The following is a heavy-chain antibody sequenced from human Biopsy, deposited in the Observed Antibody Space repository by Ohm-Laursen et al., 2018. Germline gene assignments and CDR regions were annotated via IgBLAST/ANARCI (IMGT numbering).Heavy chain of an antibody. Sequence: ASVKVSCKASGYTFTSHDINWVRQATGQGLEWMGWMSPNTGNTVYAQRFQDRVTVTSDTSTGTAYMELTSLTSDDTAVYYCATKLTGYFHHWGQGTLVIVSS. CDR2: MSPNTGNT. V-gene: IGHV1-8*01. J-gene: IGHJ1*01. D-gene: IGHD3-9*01. CDR1: GYTFTSHD. CDR3: ATKLTGYFHH.